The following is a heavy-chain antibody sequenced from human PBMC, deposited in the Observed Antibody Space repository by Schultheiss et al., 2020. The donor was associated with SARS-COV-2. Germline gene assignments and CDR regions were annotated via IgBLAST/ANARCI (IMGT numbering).Heavy chain of an antibody. V-gene: IGHV1-69*13. CDR2: IIPIFGTA. D-gene: IGHD4-11*01. J-gene: IGHJ6*02. CDR3: AGLIGRDYSNYDYYGVDV. Sequence: SVKVSCKASGGTFSSYAISWVRQAPGQGLEWMGGIIPIFGTANYAQKFQGRVTITADESTSTAYMELSSLRSEDTAVYYCAGLIGRDYSNYDYYGVDVWGQGTTVTVSS. CDR1: GGTFSSYA.